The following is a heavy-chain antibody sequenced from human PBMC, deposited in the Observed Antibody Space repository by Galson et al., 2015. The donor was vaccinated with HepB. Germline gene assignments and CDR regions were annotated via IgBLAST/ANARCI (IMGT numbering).Heavy chain of an antibody. CDR2: IHGGNNR. D-gene: IGHD7-27*01. V-gene: IGHV3-53*01. Sequence: SLRLSCAASGFSIRSHYMNWVRQAPGKGLEWVSVIHGGNNRYYADSVKGRFTMSRDDSINTLYLQMNSLRAEETAVYYCAQLGTGYWGQGTPVTVSS. J-gene: IGHJ4*02. CDR3: AQLGTGY. CDR1: GFSIRSHY.